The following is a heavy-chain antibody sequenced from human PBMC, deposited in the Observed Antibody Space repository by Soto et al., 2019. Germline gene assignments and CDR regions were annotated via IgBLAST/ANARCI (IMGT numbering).Heavy chain of an antibody. V-gene: IGHV1-46*01. CDR1: GYTFTSNY. J-gene: IGHJ4*02. CDR3: ARLGIAAAGIDY. D-gene: IGHD6-13*01. CDR2: INPSGGST. Sequence: GTSVKVTCKASGYTFTSNYRHWVRQAPGQGLEWMGIINPSGGSTSYAQKFQGRVTMTRDTSTSTVYMELSSLRSEDTAVYYCARLGIAAAGIDYWGQGTLVTVSS.